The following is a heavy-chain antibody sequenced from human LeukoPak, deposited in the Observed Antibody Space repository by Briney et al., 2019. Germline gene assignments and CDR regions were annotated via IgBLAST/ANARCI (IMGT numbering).Heavy chain of an antibody. CDR1: GGSISSGNYY. J-gene: IGHJ5*02. D-gene: IGHD3-3*01. CDR2: IYYSGST. Sequence: SQTLSLTCTVSGGSISSGNYYWSWIRQPPGKGLEWIGYIYYSGSTTYNPSLKSRVTISVDTSKNQFSLKLSSVTAADTAVYYCARVDFWSGYYFGWFDPWGQGTLVTVSS. CDR3: ARVDFWSGYYFGWFDP. V-gene: IGHV4-61*01.